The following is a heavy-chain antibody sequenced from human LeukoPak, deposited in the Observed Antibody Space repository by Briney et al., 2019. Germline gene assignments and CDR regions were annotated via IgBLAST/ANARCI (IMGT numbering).Heavy chain of an antibody. D-gene: IGHD6-13*01. J-gene: IGHJ4*02. CDR1: GGSISSSSYY. Sequence: PSQTLSLTCTVSGGSISSSSYYWGWIRQPPGKGLEWIGSIYYSGSTYYNPSLKSRVTISVDTSKNQFSLKLSSVTAADTAVYYCARQRIAAVARGGFDYWGQGTLVTVSS. CDR3: ARQRIAAVARGGFDY. V-gene: IGHV4-39*01. CDR2: IYYSGST.